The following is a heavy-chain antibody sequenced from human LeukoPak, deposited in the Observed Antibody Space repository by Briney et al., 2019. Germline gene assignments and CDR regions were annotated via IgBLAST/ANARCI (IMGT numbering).Heavy chain of an antibody. CDR2: IDRDGTST. CDR3: ARAGEGLQSYGIDF. Sequence: GGSLELPCAASGFTFSGNWMHWVRQAPGKGLVWVARIDRDGTSTGYADSVKGRFTISRDNAENTLYLQMNSLRVEDTAVYYCARAGEGLQSYGIDFWGQGTMVTVSS. J-gene: IGHJ3*01. D-gene: IGHD5-24*01. V-gene: IGHV3-74*01. CDR1: GFTFSGNW.